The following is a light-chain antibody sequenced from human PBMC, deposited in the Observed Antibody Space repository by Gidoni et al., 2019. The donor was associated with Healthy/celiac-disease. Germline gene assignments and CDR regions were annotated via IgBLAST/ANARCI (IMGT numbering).Light chain of an antibody. Sequence: IVFRPPPGPLSLSPGERATLSCRASQSVSSSYLAWYQQKPGQAPRLLIYGASSRATGIPDRFSGRGSGTDCTLTISRLEPEDFAVYYCQQYGSSPPVRTFXQXTKVEIK. CDR3: QQYGSSPPVRT. V-gene: IGKV3-20*01. CDR1: QSVSSSY. CDR2: GAS. J-gene: IGKJ1*01.